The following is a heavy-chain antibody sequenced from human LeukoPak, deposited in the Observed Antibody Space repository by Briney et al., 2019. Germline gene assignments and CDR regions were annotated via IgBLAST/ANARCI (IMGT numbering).Heavy chain of an antibody. CDR1: GFTFSSYS. J-gene: IGHJ4*02. V-gene: IGHV3-21*01. CDR2: ISSSSSYI. CDR3: ARDQLAVAGSDY. Sequence: GGSLRLSCAASGFTFSSYSMNWVRQAPGKGLEWVSSISSSSSYIYYADSVKGRFTISRDNAKNSLYLQMNSLRAGDTAVYYCARDQLAVAGSDYWGQGTLVTVSS. D-gene: IGHD6-19*01.